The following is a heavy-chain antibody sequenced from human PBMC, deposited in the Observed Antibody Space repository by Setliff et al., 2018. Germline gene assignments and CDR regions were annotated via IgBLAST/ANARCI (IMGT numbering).Heavy chain of an antibody. CDR2: IHNNGRI. J-gene: IGHJ6*03. CDR1: GASITSYY. D-gene: IGHD3-9*01. Sequence: NPSETLSLTCSVSGASITSYYWSWIRQPPGKGLEWIAYIHNNGRIKYNPALKSRVTISLDTSKNQFSLNLNSATAADTAVYYCARHALSFDSAWDVWGKGTTVTVS. V-gene: IGHV4-59*08. CDR3: ARHALSFDSAWDV.